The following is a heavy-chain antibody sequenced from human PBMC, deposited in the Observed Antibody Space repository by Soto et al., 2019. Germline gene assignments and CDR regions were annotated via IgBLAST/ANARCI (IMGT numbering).Heavy chain of an antibody. CDR1: GYTFTGYY. Sequence: ASVKVSCKASGYTFTGYYMHWVRQAPGQGLEWMGWINPNSGDTNYAQKFQGRVTMTRDTSISTAYMELSRLRSDDTAVYYCARAGNTNNPRKVLLKDYWGQGTLVTVSS. V-gene: IGHV1-2*02. J-gene: IGHJ4*02. CDR3: ARAGNTNNPRKVLLKDY. D-gene: IGHD3-10*01. CDR2: INPNSGDT.